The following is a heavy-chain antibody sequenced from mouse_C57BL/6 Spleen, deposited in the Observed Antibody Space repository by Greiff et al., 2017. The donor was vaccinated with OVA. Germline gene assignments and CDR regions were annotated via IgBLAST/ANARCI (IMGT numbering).Heavy chain of an antibody. V-gene: IGHV1-82*01. CDR1: GYAFSSSW. CDR2: IYPGDGDT. D-gene: IGHD1-1*01. CDR3: AMYYYGSSPYAMDY. Sequence: QVQLQQSGPELVKPGASVKISCKASGYAFSSSWMNWVKQRPGKGLEWIGRIYPGDGDTNYNGKFKGKATLTADKSSSTAYMQLSSLTSEDSAVYFCAMYYYGSSPYAMDYWGQGTSVTVSS. J-gene: IGHJ4*01.